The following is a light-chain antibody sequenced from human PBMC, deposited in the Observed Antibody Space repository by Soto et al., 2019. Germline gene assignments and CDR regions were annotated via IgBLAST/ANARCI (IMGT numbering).Light chain of an antibody. CDR1: QSISLF. V-gene: IGKV1-39*01. Sequence: DLQMTQSPSSLSASVGDTVTITCRASQSISLFLNWYQQKPGKAPKLLIYAASNLHSGVPSRFSGRGSGTDFTLTISSLQPEDFATYYCHQTDSIPETFGQGTKVEIK. CDR2: AAS. CDR3: HQTDSIPET. J-gene: IGKJ1*01.